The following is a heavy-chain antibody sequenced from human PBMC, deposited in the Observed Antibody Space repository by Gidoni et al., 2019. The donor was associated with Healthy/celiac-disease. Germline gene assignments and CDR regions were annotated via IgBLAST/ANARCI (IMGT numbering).Heavy chain of an antibody. CDR2: ISSSSSYI. CDR3: ARIPGIAVAGKGTAGY. Sequence: EVQLVESGGGLVKPGGSLRLSCAASGFTFSSYSMNWVRQAPGKGLEWVSSISSSSSYIYYADSVKGRFTISRDNAKNSLYLQMNSLRAEDTAVYYCARIPGIAVAGKGTAGYWGQGTLVTVSS. V-gene: IGHV3-21*01. J-gene: IGHJ4*02. CDR1: GFTFSSYS. D-gene: IGHD6-19*01.